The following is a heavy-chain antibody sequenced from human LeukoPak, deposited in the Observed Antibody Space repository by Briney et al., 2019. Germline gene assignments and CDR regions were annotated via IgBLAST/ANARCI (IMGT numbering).Heavy chain of an antibody. J-gene: IGHJ2*01. V-gene: IGHV3-23*01. CDR1: GFAFSSYA. CDR3: AKGDVVAATSSFFDL. CDR2: ISGSGTST. D-gene: IGHD1-26*01. Sequence: GESLRLSCAASGFAFSSYAMSWVRQAPGTGLEWVSSISGSGTSTYYADSVKGRFTISRDNSKNTLYLQMNSLRAEDTAVYYCAKGDVVAATSSFFDLWGRGTLVTVSS.